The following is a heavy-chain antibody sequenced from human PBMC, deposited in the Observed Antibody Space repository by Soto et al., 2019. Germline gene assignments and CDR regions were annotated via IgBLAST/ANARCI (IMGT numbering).Heavy chain of an antibody. Sequence: QVQLVQSGAEVKKPGASVKVSCKASGYTFTDYDINWFRQATGQGLEWLGWMNPNNRYTGYAQNFHGRVTMTSGTSISTAYMELSTLRSEDTAVYYCAKGPRNWGVDYWGQGTLVTVSS. CDR2: MNPNNRYT. CDR1: GYTFTDYD. V-gene: IGHV1-8*01. D-gene: IGHD7-27*01. CDR3: AKGPRNWGVDY. J-gene: IGHJ4*02.